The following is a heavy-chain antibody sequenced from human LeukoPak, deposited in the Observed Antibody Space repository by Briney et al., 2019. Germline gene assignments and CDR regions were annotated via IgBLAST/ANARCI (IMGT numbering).Heavy chain of an antibody. CDR1: GFTFSSYW. Sequence: GGSLRLSCAASGFTFSSYWMSWVRQAPGKGLEWVANIKQDGSEKYYVDSVKGRFTISRDNAKNSLYLQMNSLRAEDTAVYYCARDSYDSSGYYYDWGQGTLVTVSS. D-gene: IGHD3-22*01. J-gene: IGHJ4*02. V-gene: IGHV3-7*01. CDR2: IKQDGSEK. CDR3: ARDSYDSSGYYYD.